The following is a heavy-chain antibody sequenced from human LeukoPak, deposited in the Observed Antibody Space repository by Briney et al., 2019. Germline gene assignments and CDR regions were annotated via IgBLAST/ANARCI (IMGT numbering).Heavy chain of an antibody. CDR3: ASTPTSMVRGVMAIDY. Sequence: GGSLRLSCSASGFTFSDYYMSWIRQAPGKGLEWVSYSSSSGSAIYYADSVRGRFTISRDNAKNSLYLQMNSLRAEDTAVYYCASTPTSMVRGVMAIDYWGQGTLVTVSS. D-gene: IGHD3-10*01. CDR1: GFTFSDYY. J-gene: IGHJ4*02. V-gene: IGHV3-11*01. CDR2: SSSSGSAI.